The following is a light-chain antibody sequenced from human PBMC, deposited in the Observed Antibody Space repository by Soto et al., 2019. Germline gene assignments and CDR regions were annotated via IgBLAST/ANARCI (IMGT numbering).Light chain of an antibody. Sequence: QSALTQPTSVSGSPGQSITISCTGNHNDIGTYDYVSWYQQHPGRAPRLLIHGVTTRPSGISGRFSASKSGLTASLTISGLQPEDEADYYCAAWDDSLTGLLIGGGTKLTVL. J-gene: IGLJ2*01. CDR2: GVT. CDR3: AAWDDSLTGLL. V-gene: IGLV2-14*03. CDR1: HNDIGTYDY.